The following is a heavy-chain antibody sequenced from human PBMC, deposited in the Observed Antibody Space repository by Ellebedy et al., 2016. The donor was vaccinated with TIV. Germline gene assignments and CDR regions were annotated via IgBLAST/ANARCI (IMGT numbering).Heavy chain of an antibody. J-gene: IGHJ4*02. CDR2: INPNSGGT. V-gene: IGHV1-2*02. Sequence: AASVKVSCKASGYTFTGYYMHWVRRAPGQGLEWMGWINPNSGGTKYVQKFQGRVTMTRDTSISTAYMELNSLPSDDTAVYYCARDYVGSYEYWGQGTLVAVSS. CDR1: GYTFTGYY. CDR3: ARDYVGSYEY. D-gene: IGHD3-10*01.